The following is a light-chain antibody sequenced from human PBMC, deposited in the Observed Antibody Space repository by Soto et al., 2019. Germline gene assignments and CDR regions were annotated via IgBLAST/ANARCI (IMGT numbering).Light chain of an antibody. Sequence: DIQMTQSPSSLSASLGDRVTITCRASQSISTYLNWYQQKPGKAPKLLIYAASSLQSGVPSRFSGSGSGTDFTLTISSLQPEDFATYFCPESYSTPYTFGLGTKVDIK. V-gene: IGKV1-39*01. CDR1: QSISTY. J-gene: IGKJ2*01. CDR2: AAS. CDR3: PESYSTPYT.